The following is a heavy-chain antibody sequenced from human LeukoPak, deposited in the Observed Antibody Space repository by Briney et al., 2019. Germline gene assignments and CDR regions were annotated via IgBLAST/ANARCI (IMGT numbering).Heavy chain of an antibody. D-gene: IGHD3-22*01. CDR1: GYTFTDYA. J-gene: IGHJ4*02. Sequence: ASVKVSCKASGYTFTDYALHWVRQAPGQRLQWMGRINAGNGNTKYSQEFQGRITITRDTSAGTAYMELSSLRSEDMAVYYCARDYYDTSGPFDYWGQGTLVTVSS. CDR3: ARDYYDTSGPFDY. V-gene: IGHV1-3*03. CDR2: INAGNGNT.